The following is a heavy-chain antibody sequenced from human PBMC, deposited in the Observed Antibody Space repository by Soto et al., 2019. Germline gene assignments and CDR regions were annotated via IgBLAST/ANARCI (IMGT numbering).Heavy chain of an antibody. V-gene: IGHV3-33*01. D-gene: IGHD3-3*01. J-gene: IGHJ6*03. CDR2: IWYDGSNK. CDR3: ARVGLEWLLPHPPYYYYMDF. Sequence: PGGSLRLSCAASGFTFSSYGMHWVRQAPGKGLEWVAVIWYDGSNKYYADSVKGRFTISRDNSKNTLYLQMNSLRAEDTAVYYCARVGLEWLLPHPPYYYYMDFWGKGTTVTVSS. CDR1: GFTFSSYG.